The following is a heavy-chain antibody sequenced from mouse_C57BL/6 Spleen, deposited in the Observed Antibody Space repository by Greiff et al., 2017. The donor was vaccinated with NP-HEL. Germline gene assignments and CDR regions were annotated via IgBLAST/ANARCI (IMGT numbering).Heavy chain of an antibody. CDR1: GFTFSDYG. V-gene: IGHV5-17*01. D-gene: IGHD2-5*01. J-gene: IGHJ2*01. CDR2: ISSGSSTI. CDR3: ARTYYRNLDY. Sequence: EVKVVESGGGLVKPGGSLKLSCAASGFTFSDYGMHWVRQAPEKGLEWVAYISSGSSTIYYADTVKGRFTISRDNAKNTLYLQMTRLRSEDTAMYYCARTYYRNLDYWGQGTTLTVSS.